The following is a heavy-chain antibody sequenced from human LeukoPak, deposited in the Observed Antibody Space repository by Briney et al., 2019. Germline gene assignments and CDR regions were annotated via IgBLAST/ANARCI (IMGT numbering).Heavy chain of an antibody. J-gene: IGHJ4*02. Sequence: GGSLRLSCAASGFTFSNAWMSWVRQAPGKGLEWVASIKQDGNEKYYVDSVKGRFTISRDNAKNSLYLQMNSLRAEDTAVYYCARELSWGPFDYWGQGTLVTVSS. CDR3: ARELSWGPFDY. V-gene: IGHV3-7*05. D-gene: IGHD3-16*01. CDR1: GFTFSNAW. CDR2: IKQDGNEK.